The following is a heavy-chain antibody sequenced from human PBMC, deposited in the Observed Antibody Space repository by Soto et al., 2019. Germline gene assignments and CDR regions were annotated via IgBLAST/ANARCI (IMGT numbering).Heavy chain of an antibody. D-gene: IGHD3-16*01. CDR3: ATNREEATVMIKGMDV. CDR2: ISANSGGR. V-gene: IGHV1-2*04. Sequence: QVQLVQSGAEVKKPGASVKVSCKASGYSLTDHYISWVRQAPGQGLEWMGWISANSGGRNIAQKFQGWVTLTRDTSINTVYMEMTSLTSDDTAVYYCATNREEATVMIKGMDVWGQGTTVIVSS. CDR1: GYSLTDHY. J-gene: IGHJ6*02.